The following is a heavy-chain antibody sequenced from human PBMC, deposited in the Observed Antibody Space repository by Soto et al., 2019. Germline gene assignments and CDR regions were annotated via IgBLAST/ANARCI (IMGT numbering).Heavy chain of an antibody. D-gene: IGHD1-7*01. CDR1: GFSLSNARMG. V-gene: IGHV2-26*01. J-gene: IGHJ4*02. CDR2: IFSNDEK. Sequence: GPTLVNPTETLTLTCTVSGFSLSNARMGVSWIRQPPGKALEWLAHIFSNDEKSYSTSLKSRLTISKDTSKSQVVLTMTNMDPVDTATYYCARIKGVGYNWNYDFDYWGQGTMVTVSS. CDR3: ARIKGVGYNWNYDFDY.